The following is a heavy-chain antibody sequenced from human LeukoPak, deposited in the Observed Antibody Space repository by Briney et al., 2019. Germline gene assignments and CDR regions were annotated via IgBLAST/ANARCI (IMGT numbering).Heavy chain of an antibody. CDR2: IYYSGST. V-gene: IGHV4-59*01. D-gene: IGHD3-9*01. CDR3: ARGGDYDILTGYYQGFDY. CDR1: GGSISSYY. Sequence: SETLSLTCTVSGGSISSYYWSWIRQPPGKGLEWIGYIYYSGSTNYNPSLKSRVTISVDTSKNQFSLKLSSVTAADTAVYYCARGGDYDILTGYYQGFDYWGQGTLVTVSS. J-gene: IGHJ4*02.